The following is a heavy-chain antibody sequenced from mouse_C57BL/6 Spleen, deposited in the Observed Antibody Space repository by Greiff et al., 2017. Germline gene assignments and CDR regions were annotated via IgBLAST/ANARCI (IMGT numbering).Heavy chain of an antibody. CDR2: ISDGGSYT. CDR3: ASIYYDYDEGFAY. J-gene: IGHJ3*01. V-gene: IGHV5-4*01. D-gene: IGHD2-4*01. Sequence: EVQLVESGGGLVKPGGSLKLSCAASGFTFSSYAMSWVRQTPDKRLEWVATISDGGSYTYYPDNVKGRFNISRDNAKNNLYLQMSHLKSEDTAMYYGASIYYDYDEGFAYWGQGTLVTVSA. CDR1: GFTFSSYA.